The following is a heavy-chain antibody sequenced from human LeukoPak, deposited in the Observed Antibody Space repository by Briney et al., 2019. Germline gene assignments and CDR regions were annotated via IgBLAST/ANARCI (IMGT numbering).Heavy chain of an antibody. D-gene: IGHD6-13*01. CDR1: GFTFSSYG. V-gene: IGHV3-30*18. CDR3: AKDRETTASGTFDY. Sequence: PGGSLRLSCAASGFTFSSYGMHWVRQAPGKGLEWVAVISYDGSNKYYADSVKGRFTISRDNSDNTLYLQMNSLRAEDTAVYYCAKDRETTASGTFDYWGQGTLVTVSS. J-gene: IGHJ4*02. CDR2: ISYDGSNK.